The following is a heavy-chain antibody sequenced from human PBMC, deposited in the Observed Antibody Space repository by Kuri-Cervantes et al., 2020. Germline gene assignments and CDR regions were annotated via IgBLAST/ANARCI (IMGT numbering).Heavy chain of an antibody. V-gene: IGHV3-23*01. CDR3: AKASERTGSISMIVVRSFGPRPGFDF. CDR2: ISGSGGST. J-gene: IGHJ4*02. Sequence: GGSLRLSCAASGFSFSNYAMSWVRQAPGKGLEWVSAISGSGGSTYYADSVKGRFTISRDNSKNTLYLQMNSLRAEDTAVYYCAKASERTGSISMIVVRSFGPRPGFDFWSQGTLVTVSS. CDR1: GFSFSNYA. D-gene: IGHD3-22*01.